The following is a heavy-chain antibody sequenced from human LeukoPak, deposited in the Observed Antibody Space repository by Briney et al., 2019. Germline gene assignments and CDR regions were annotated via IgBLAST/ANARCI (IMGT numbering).Heavy chain of an antibody. V-gene: IGHV4-39*01. CDR3: ARHWAGRRKAVVGTVDL. CDR2: IYFSGST. Sequence: KPSETLSLTCTVSGGSITSTSYFWAWIRQPPGKGLEWIGSIYFSGSTHYNPSLKSRSTISEDTSKKQISLRVRSVTAADTTVYYCARHWAGRRKAVVGTVDLWGQGTLVTVSS. J-gene: IGHJ5*02. D-gene: IGHD6-13*01. CDR1: GGSITSTSYF.